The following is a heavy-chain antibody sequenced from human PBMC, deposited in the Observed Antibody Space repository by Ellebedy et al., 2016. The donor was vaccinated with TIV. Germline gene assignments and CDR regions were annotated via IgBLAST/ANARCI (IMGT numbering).Heavy chain of an antibody. CDR3: ARDPAPQYYDIRSGSYVTYFDY. D-gene: IGHD3-3*01. Sequence: GESLKISCAASGFTFSSYWMSWVRQAPGKGLEWVANIKQDGSEEYYVDSVKGRFTISRDNAKNSLYLQMNSLSAEDTAVYYCARDPAPQYYDIRSGSYVTYFDYWGQGTLVSVFS. J-gene: IGHJ4*02. V-gene: IGHV3-7*01. CDR2: IKQDGSEE. CDR1: GFTFSSYW.